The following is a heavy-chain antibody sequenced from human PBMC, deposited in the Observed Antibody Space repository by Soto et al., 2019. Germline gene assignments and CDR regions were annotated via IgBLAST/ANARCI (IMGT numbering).Heavy chain of an antibody. V-gene: IGHV1-2*02. Sequence: ASVKVSCKPSGYTFTANYIHWVRQAPGQGLEWMGWLNTNSGGTKNAQKFQGRVTMTRDTPISMAYMELTALTFDDTAVYYCARGSGSSWFDYWGQGTLVTVSS. CDR2: LNTNSGGT. D-gene: IGHD6-25*01. CDR3: ARGSGSSWFDY. J-gene: IGHJ4*02. CDR1: GYTFTANY.